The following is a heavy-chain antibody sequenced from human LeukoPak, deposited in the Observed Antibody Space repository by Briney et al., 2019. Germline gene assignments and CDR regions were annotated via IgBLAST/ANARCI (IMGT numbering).Heavy chain of an antibody. CDR1: RYTFTGYY. J-gene: IGHJ3*02. CDR2: INPDSGGS. CDR3: ARWRTNWVEAFDI. D-gene: IGHD7-27*01. V-gene: IGHV1-2*02. Sequence: ASVKVSCKASRYTFTGYYMHWVRQAPGQGLEWMGWINPDSGGSNYAQKFQGRLTMTRDTSISTAYMELSRLRSDDTAVYYCARWRTNWVEAFDIWGQGTMVTVSS.